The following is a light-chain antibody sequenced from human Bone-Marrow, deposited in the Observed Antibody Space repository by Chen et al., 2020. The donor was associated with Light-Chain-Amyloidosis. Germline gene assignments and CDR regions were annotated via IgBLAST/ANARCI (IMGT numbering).Light chain of an antibody. V-gene: IGKV4-1*01. CDR2: WAS. CDR3: KQYYSTPPVYT. CDR1: RSVLFSGNNKNS. J-gene: IGKJ2*01. Sequence: DFVLTQSPDSLAVSLGERATINCKSSRSVLFSGNNKNSLAWYQQKPGQPPKLLIDWASTRESGVPDRFSGSGSGTDFTLTISSLQAEDVAIYYCKQYYSTPPVYTFGQGTKLEIK.